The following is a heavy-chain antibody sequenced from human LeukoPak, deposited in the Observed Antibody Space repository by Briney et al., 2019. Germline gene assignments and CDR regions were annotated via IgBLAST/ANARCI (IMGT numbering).Heavy chain of an antibody. CDR3: ARSSHSSGWEFDY. D-gene: IGHD6-19*01. J-gene: IGHJ4*02. V-gene: IGHV3-11*06. CDR1: GFTFSSYY. Sequence: GGSLRLSCAASGFTFSSYYMHWVRQAPGKGLVWVSYISSSSSYTNYADSVKGRFTISRDNAKNSLYLQMNSLRAEDTAVYYCARSSHSSGWEFDYWGQGTLVTVSS. CDR2: ISSSSSYT.